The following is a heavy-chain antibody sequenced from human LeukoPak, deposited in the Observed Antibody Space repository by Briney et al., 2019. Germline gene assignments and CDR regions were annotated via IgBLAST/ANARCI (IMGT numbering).Heavy chain of an antibody. CDR3: ARRVDY. CDR2: IYSGGST. J-gene: IGHJ4*02. CDR1: GFTVSSNY. Sequence: GESMRLSCSASGFTVSSNYMSWVRQAPGKGLEWVSVIYSGGSTYYADSVKGRFTISRDNSKNTLYLQMNSLRAEDTAVYYCARRVDYWGQGTLVTVSS. V-gene: IGHV3-66*01.